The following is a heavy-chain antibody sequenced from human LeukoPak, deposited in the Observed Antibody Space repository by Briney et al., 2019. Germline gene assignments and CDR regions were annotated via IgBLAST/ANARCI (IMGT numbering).Heavy chain of an antibody. D-gene: IGHD6-13*01. CDR1: GFTFSSYA. Sequence: GGSLRLSCAASGFTFSSYAMSWVRQAPGKGLEWVSVISGSGGNTYYADSVKGRFTISRDNSKNTLYLQMNSLRAEDTAVYYCAKDRKLGIAAAGRLDYWGQGTLVTVSS. J-gene: IGHJ4*02. CDR3: AKDRKLGIAAAGRLDY. CDR2: ISGSGGNT. V-gene: IGHV3-23*01.